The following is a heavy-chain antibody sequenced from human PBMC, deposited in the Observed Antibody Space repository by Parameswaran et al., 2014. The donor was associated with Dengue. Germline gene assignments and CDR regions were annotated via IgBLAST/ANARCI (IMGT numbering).Heavy chain of an antibody. Sequence: WVRQAPGQGLEWMGWISAYNGNTNYAQKLQGRVTTTTDTSTSTAYMELRSLRSDDTAVYYCARGGRDGSSTSWASFDYWGQGTLVTVSS. CDR2: ISAYNGNT. CDR3: ARGGRDGSSTSWASFDY. V-gene: IGHV1-18*01. D-gene: IGHD2-2*01. J-gene: IGHJ4*02.